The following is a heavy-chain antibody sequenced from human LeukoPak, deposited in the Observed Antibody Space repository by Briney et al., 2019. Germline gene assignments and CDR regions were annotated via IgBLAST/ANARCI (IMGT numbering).Heavy chain of an antibody. D-gene: IGHD2-2*01. V-gene: IGHV3-48*01. Sequence: PGGSLRLSCAASGFTFSSYSMNWVRQAPGKGLEWVSYISSSGGTIYYADSVKGRFTISRDNAKNSLYLQMNSLRAEDTAVYYCARDLRGYCSGTSCYDNWFDPWAREPWSPSPQ. CDR3: ARDLRGYCSGTSCYDNWFDP. CDR1: GFTFSSYS. CDR2: ISSSGGTI. J-gene: IGHJ5*02.